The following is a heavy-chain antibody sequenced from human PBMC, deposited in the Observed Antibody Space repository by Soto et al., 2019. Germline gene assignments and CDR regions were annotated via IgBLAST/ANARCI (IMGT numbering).Heavy chain of an antibody. D-gene: IGHD5-18*01. CDR3: VRSKGGYSYGTPFDY. V-gene: IGHV3-9*01. CDR1: GFTFDDYA. J-gene: IGHJ4*02. Sequence: GWSLRLYCAASGFTFDDYAMHWVRQVLGKGLEWVSSISWNSGNIGYADSVKGRFTTSRDNAKNSLYLQMNSLRPEDTALYYCVRSKGGYSYGTPFDYWGQGTLVTVSS. CDR2: ISWNSGNI.